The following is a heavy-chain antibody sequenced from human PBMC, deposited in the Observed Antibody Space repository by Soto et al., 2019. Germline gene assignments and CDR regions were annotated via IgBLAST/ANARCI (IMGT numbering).Heavy chain of an antibody. CDR1: SGSIENSY. J-gene: IGHJ5*02. CDR2: IYYSGSS. Sequence: SESLALTSTVSSGSIENSYWSWIRQSTGKGLEWIGYIYYSGSSNYNPSLKSRVSISVDTSKNQFSLKLSSVTAADTAVYYCARTPSPWGQGTLVTVSS. CDR3: ARTPSP. V-gene: IGHV4-59*12.